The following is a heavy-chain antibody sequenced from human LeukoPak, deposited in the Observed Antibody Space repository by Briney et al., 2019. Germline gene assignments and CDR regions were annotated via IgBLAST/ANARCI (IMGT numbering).Heavy chain of an antibody. D-gene: IGHD5-24*01. V-gene: IGHV3-21*01. CDR2: ISSSSSYI. CDR1: GFTFSSYS. Sequence: GGSMRLSCAASGFTFSSYSMNWVRQAPGKGLEWVSSISSSSSYIYYADSVKGRFTISRDNAKNSLYLQVNSLRAEDTAVYYCASLTISNFDYWGQGTLVTVSS. CDR3: ASLTISNFDY. J-gene: IGHJ4*02.